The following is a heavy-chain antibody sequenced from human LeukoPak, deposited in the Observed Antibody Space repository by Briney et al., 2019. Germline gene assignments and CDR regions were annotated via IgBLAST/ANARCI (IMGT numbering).Heavy chain of an antibody. V-gene: IGHV1-8*03. J-gene: IGHJ6*03. CDR1: GYTFTSYD. D-gene: IGHD1-7*01. Sequence: ASVKVSCKASGYTFTSYDINWVRQATGQGLEWMGWMNPNSGNTGYAQKFQGRVTITRNTSISTAYMELSSLRSEDTAVYYCARGVTPNWNYVGDYYYYMDVWGKGTTVTVSS. CDR3: ARGVTPNWNYVGDYYYYMDV. CDR2: MNPNSGNT.